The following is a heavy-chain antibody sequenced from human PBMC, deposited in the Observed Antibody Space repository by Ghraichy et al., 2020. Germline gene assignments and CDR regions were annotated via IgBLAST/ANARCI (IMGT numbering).Heavy chain of an antibody. V-gene: IGHV4-39*01. Sequence: SETLSLTCTVSGGSISSSSYYWGWIRQPPGKGLEWIGSIYYSGSTYYNPSLKSRVTISVDTSKNQFSLKLSSVTAADTAVYYCRGWFGELSTYYYYGMDVWGQGTTVTVSS. CDR1: GGSISSSSYY. CDR3: RGWFGELSTYYYYGMDV. CDR2: IYYSGST. D-gene: IGHD3-10*01. J-gene: IGHJ6*02.